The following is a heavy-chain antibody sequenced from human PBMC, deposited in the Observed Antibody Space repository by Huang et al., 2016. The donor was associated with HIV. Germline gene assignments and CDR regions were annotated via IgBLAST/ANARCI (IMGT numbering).Heavy chain of an antibody. CDR3: ARLIGSPSFYYGLDV. CDR2: IYPGDSDT. D-gene: IGHD3-10*01. CDR1: GYRFRSNW. Sequence: EVQLVQSGAEVKKPGESLKISCKGSGYRFRSNWIGWVGQMPGKGLEWMGIIYPGDSDTRYSPSVQGQVTSSADKSINTAYLQWSSLKASDTAMYYCARLIGSPSFYYGLDVWGQGTTVTVSS. J-gene: IGHJ6*02. V-gene: IGHV5-51*01.